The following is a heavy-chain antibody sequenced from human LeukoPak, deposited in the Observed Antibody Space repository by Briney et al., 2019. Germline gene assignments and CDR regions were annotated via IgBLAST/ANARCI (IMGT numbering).Heavy chain of an antibody. V-gene: IGHV4-39*01. D-gene: IGHD1-26*01. CDR1: GVSISSSNSY. CDR2: IYYSGNT. CDR3: ARVVHSGSYFFDS. J-gene: IGHJ4*02. Sequence: SETLSLTCTVSGVSISSSNSYWGWIRQPPGKGLEWIGSIYYSGNTYYNASLKSQVSISIDTSKNQFSLQLSSVTAADTALYYCARVVHSGSYFFDSWSQGTLVTVSS.